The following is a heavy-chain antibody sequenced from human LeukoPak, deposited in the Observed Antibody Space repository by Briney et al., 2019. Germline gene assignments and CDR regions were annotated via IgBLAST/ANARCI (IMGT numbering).Heavy chain of an antibody. Sequence: PSETLSLTCTVSGGSISSSSYYWGWIRQPPGKGLEWIGSIYYSGSTYYNPSLKSRVTISVDTSKNQFSLKLSSVTAADTAVYYCARQLKRPDILTGYHSWVYYFDYWGQGTLVTVSS. V-gene: IGHV4-39*01. CDR3: ARQLKRPDILTGYHSWVYYFDY. CDR1: GGSISSSSYY. J-gene: IGHJ4*02. D-gene: IGHD3-9*01. CDR2: IYYSGST.